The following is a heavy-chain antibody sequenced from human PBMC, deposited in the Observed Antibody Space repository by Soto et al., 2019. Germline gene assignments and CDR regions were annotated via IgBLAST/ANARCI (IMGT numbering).Heavy chain of an antibody. CDR1: GGSFSGHY. V-gene: IGHV4-34*01. CDR2: INHSGST. Sequence: QVQLQQWGAGLLKPSETLSLTCAVYGGSFSGHYWSWIRQPPGKGLEWIGEINHSGSTNYNPSLKNRVTRLTDTSKNQFSLKVSSVSAADTAVYYCARGIREFMDVWGQGTTVTVSS. J-gene: IGHJ6*02. CDR3: ARGIREFMDV. D-gene: IGHD3-3*02.